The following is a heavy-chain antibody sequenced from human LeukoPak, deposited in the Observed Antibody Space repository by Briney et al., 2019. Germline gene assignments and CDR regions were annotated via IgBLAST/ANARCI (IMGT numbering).Heavy chain of an antibody. J-gene: IGHJ5*02. Sequence: GESLKISCKGSGYSFTSYWIGWVRQMPGKGLEWMAIIYPGDSDDRYNPSFQGQVTISADKSISTAYLQWSSLKASDTAMYYCARHSYSGSCISNICYRWFDPWGQGTLVTVSS. CDR1: GYSFTSYW. CDR2: IYPGDSDD. CDR3: ARHSYSGSCISNICYRWFDP. D-gene: IGHD2-2*01. V-gene: IGHV5-51*01.